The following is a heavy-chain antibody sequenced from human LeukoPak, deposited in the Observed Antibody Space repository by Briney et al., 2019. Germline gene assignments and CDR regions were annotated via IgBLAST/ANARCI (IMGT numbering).Heavy chain of an antibody. CDR1: GFTFTDYS. J-gene: IGHJ4*02. CDR3: ARGSFGVFDY. D-gene: IGHD3-10*01. CDR2: MNSDGSHI. Sequence: PGGSLRLSCAASGFTFTDYSMNWVRQAPGKGLEWVSSMNSDGSHIYHAGSVEGRFTISRDNARNSLYLQMNGLRDEDTAVYYCARGSFGVFDYWGQGVLVTASS. V-gene: IGHV3-48*02.